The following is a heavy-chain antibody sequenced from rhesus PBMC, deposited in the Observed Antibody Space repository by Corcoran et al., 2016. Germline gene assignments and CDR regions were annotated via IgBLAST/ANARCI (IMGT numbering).Heavy chain of an antibody. CDR2: INPSTGNT. D-gene: IGHD6-25*01. CDR1: GYTFTSYY. J-gene: IGHJ4*01. V-gene: IGHV1S9*01. CDR3: TRGREGSW. Sequence: QVQLVQSGAEVKKPGASVKLSCKASGYTFTSYYINWVRQAPGQVLEGMGWINPSTGNTGYSQKFQGRGTMTRETSTSTAYMELSSLRSEDTAVYYCTRGREGSWWGQGVLVTVSS.